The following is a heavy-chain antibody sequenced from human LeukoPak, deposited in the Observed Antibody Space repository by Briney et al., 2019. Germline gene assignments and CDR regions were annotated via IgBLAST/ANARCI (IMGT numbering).Heavy chain of an antibody. CDR3: ARVEDYYDSSGYYSAEYFQH. Sequence: SETLSLTCTVSGVSISSYYWSWLRQPPGKGLEWVGYIYYSGSTNYNPSLKSRVTISVAPSKNQFSLKLSSVTAADTAVYYCARVEDYYDSSGYYSAEYFQHWGQGTLVTVSS. J-gene: IGHJ1*01. CDR2: IYYSGST. V-gene: IGHV4-59*01. CDR1: GVSISSYY. D-gene: IGHD3-22*01.